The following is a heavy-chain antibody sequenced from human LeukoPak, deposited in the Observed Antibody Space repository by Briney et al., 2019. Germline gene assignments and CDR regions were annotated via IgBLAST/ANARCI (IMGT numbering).Heavy chain of an antibody. CDR3: ARVSEEMATITFDY. CDR2: ISAYNGNT. Sequence: GASVKVSCKASGYTFSSYDISWVRQAPGQGLEWMGWISAYNGNTNYAQKLQGRVTMTTDTSTSTAYLELRSLRSDDTAVYYCARVSEEMATITFDYWGQGTLSPSPQ. D-gene: IGHD5-24*01. J-gene: IGHJ4*02. V-gene: IGHV1-18*01. CDR1: GYTFSSYD.